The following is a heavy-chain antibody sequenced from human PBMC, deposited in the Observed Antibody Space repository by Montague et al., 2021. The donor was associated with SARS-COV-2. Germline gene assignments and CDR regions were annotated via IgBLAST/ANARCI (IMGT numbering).Heavy chain of an antibody. V-gene: IGHV4-34*12. CDR2: IIHGGST. J-gene: IGHJ6*03. Sequence: SETLSLTCAVYGTSISAYYWNWIRQPPGKGLEWIGEIIHGGSTNYNPSLKSRLTISADTSKNQFSLKLTSVAAADTAVYYCARLRDDVAPSPIPGVAPSYSYYYMDVWGRGTTVTVSS. D-gene: IGHD2-2*02. CDR3: ARLRDDVAPSPIPGVAPSYSYYYMDV. CDR1: GTSISAYY.